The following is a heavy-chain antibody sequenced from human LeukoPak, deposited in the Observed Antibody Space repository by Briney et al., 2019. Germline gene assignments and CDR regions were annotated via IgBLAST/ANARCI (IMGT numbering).Heavy chain of an antibody. D-gene: IGHD3-3*01. V-gene: IGHV3-48*02. CDR3: VRDQFFSFDY. Sequence: PGGSLRLSCAASGFTFSTYSMNWVRQAPGKGLEWVSYISGTSSLIYYADSVKGRFTISRDNAKNSLCLQMNSLRDEDTAVYYCVRDQFFSFDYWGQGTLVTVSS. J-gene: IGHJ4*02. CDR2: ISGTSSLI. CDR1: GFTFSTYS.